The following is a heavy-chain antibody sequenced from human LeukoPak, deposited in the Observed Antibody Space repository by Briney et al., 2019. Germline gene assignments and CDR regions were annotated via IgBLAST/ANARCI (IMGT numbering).Heavy chain of an antibody. Sequence: PGGSLRLSCAASGFIFSKAWMNWVRQAPGKGLEWVSYISSSSSMIYYADSVKGRFTISRDDAKNSLYLQMKSLRDEDTAIYYCARDYGDLPARVPYFDYWGQGTLVTVSS. J-gene: IGHJ4*02. CDR1: GFIFSKAW. D-gene: IGHD4-17*01. V-gene: IGHV3-48*02. CDR2: ISSSSSMI. CDR3: ARDYGDLPARVPYFDY.